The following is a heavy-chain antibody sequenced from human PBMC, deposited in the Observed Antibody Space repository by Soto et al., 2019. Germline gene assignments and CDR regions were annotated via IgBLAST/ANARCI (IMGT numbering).Heavy chain of an antibody. V-gene: IGHV3-33*01. CDR1: GFTFSSYG. D-gene: IGHD3-3*01. CDR3: ARAPRITIFGVVIRTQAFDI. CDR2: IWYDGSNK. J-gene: IGHJ3*02. Sequence: GGSLRLSCAASGFTFSSYGIHWVRQAPGKGLEWVGIIWYDGSNKYYADSVKGRFTISRYSSKNTVYLQMDSLRVEDTAVYYCARAPRITIFGVVIRTQAFDIWGQGTMVT.